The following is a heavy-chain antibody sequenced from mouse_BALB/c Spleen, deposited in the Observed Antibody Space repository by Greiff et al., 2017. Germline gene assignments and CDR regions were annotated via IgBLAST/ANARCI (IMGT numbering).Heavy chain of an antibody. CDR2: ILPGSGST. V-gene: IGHV1-9*01. CDR3: ARSTMITTWFAY. D-gene: IGHD2-4*01. Sequence: QVQLQQSGAELMKPGASVKISCKATGYTFSSYWIEWVKQRPGHGLEWIGEILPGSGSTNYNEKFKGKATFTADTSSNTAYMQLSSLTSEDSAVYYCARSTMITTWFAYWGQGTLVTVSA. J-gene: IGHJ3*01. CDR1: GYTFSSYW.